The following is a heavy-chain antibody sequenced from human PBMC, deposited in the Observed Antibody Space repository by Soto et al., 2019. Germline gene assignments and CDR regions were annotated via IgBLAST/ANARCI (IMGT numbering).Heavy chain of an antibody. CDR2: IYYSGST. Sequence: PGKGLEWIGYIYYSGSTYHNPSLKSRVTISVDTSKNQFSLKLSSVTAADWALYYCATYDGNSVYLDYWCPAIPVSVS. CDR3: ATYDGNSVYLDY. D-gene: IGHD5-12*01. V-gene: IGHV4-30-4*01. J-gene: IGHJ4*02.